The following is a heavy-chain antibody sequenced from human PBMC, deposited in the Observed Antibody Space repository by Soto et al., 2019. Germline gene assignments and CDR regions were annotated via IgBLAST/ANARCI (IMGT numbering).Heavy chain of an antibody. D-gene: IGHD1-7*01. Sequence: EVQLVESGGGLVQPGGSLKLSCAASRFTFSNYWMSWVRQAPGKGLEWVANIQHDGSEKYYVDSVKGRFTISRANAKNSLYLQMNSLRAEDTAMYYCATVDITGATRRRFDYWGQGTLVTVSS. J-gene: IGHJ4*02. CDR3: ATVDITGATRRRFDY. CDR1: RFTFSNYW. CDR2: IQHDGSEK. V-gene: IGHV3-7*05.